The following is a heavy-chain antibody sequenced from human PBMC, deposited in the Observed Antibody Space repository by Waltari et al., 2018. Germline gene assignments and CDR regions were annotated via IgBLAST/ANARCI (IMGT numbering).Heavy chain of an antibody. CDR1: GYAFTDYD. Sequence: QVQLVQSGAELRKPGASVKVSCKASGYAFTDYDISWVRQATGQGLQGMGWMNPSNANTGYSQNFQGRVAMTANTSISTVYMELSSLRPEDTAVYFCATRIELTLGGFDHWGQGTLVTVSS. D-gene: IGHD1-26*01. CDR3: ATRIELTLGGFDH. J-gene: IGHJ4*02. V-gene: IGHV1-8*01. CDR2: MNPSNANT.